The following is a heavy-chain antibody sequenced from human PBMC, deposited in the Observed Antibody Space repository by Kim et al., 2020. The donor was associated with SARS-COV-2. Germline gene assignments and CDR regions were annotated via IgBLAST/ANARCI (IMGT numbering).Heavy chain of an antibody. Sequence: SETLSLTCAVYGGSFSGYFWSWIRQPAGKGLEWIGGINHGGSTDYNNNPSLKSRVTMSVDTSKNHFSLDLNSVTAEDTAVYYWAREIWHDNAHFYYFDSWGQGTLVTVSS. CDR1: GGSFSGYF. D-gene: IGHD3-22*01. J-gene: IGHJ4*02. V-gene: IGHV4-34*01. CDR2: INHGGST. CDR3: AREIWHDNAHFYYFDS.